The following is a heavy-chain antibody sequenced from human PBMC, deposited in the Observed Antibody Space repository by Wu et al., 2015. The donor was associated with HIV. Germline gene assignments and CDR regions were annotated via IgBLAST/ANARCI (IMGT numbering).Heavy chain of an antibody. J-gene: IGHJ6*04. V-gene: IGHV1-69*05. CDR2: IIPIFGTA. CDR1: GGTFSSYA. Sequence: QVQLVQSGAEVKKPGSSVKVSCKASGGTFSSYAISWVRQAPGQGLEWMGGIIPIFGTANYAQKFQGRVTITTDESTSTAYMELSSLRSEDTAVYYCANAPAAPTRNYYYGMTSGPKDRRSPSPQ. D-gene: IGHD2-2*01. CDR3: ANAPAAPTRNYYYGMTS.